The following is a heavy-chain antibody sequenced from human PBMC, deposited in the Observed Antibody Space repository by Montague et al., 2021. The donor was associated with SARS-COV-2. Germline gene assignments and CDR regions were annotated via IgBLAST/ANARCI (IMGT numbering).Heavy chain of an antibody. CDR2: IYYSGTT. CDR3: GSDTTAYFRFDY. J-gene: IGHJ4*02. Sequence: SETLSLTCTVPGASIGRSTYYWGWIRQPPGKDLEWIGTIYYSGTTHYNPSLRSRVTISLDTSKNQVSLRLISVTAADTAFYYCGSDTTAYFRFDYWGRGTLISVSS. CDR1: GASIGRSTYY. D-gene: IGHD3-9*01. V-gene: IGHV4-39*07.